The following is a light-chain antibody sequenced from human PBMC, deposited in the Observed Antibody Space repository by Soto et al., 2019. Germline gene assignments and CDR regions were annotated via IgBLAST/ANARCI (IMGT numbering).Light chain of an antibody. CDR3: MQALQTPLT. V-gene: IGKV2-28*01. J-gene: IGKJ5*01. Sequence: DVVMTQSPLFLPVTPGEPASISCRSSQSLLYSNGYNYFDWYLQKPGQSPQLLIYLGSYRASGVPDRFSGSGSGTHFTLKISRVEAEDVGIYYCMQALQTPLTFGQGTRLEIK. CDR1: QSLLYSNGYNY. CDR2: LGS.